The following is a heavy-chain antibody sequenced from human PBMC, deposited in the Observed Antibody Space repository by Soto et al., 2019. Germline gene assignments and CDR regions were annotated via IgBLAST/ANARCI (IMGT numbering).Heavy chain of an antibody. J-gene: IGHJ6*02. CDR1: GYSFTSYG. D-gene: IGHD3-10*01. Sequence: QVQLVQSGAEMKKPGASVKVSCKASGYSFTSYGISWLRQAPGQGREWMGWISAYNGNTNYAQKLQGRVTMNTDTTTSTAYMERRSLRSNDTDVYSCARDDGFGESDVWGQGTTVTVSS. CDR2: ISAYNGNT. V-gene: IGHV1-18*01. CDR3: ARDDGFGESDV.